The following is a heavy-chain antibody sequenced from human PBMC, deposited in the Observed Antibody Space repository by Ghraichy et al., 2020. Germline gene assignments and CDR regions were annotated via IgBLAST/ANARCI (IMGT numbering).Heavy chain of an antibody. J-gene: IGHJ4*02. CDR2: INHGGNN. CDR1: GGSFSGYY. D-gene: IGHD4-23*01. CDR3: ATGRYGGKYFDY. V-gene: IGHV4-34*01. Sequence: SETLSLTCTVYGGSFSGYYWSWIRQPPGKGREGSGEINHGGNNNYHPSFKSRVTISVETSKNQFSLKLRSVTAADTAVYYCATGRYGGKYFDYWGQGTLVTVSS.